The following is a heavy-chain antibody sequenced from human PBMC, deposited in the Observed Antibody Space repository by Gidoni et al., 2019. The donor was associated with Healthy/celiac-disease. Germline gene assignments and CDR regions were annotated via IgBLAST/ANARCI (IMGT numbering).Heavy chain of an antibody. V-gene: IGHV4-4*02. CDR1: GGSISSSNW. D-gene: IGHD2-21*02. Sequence: QVQLQESGPGLVKPSGTLSLTCAVSGGSISSSNWGSWVRQPPGKGLEWIGAIYHGGSTNYNPSLKSRVTISVDKSKNQFSLKLSSVTAADTAVYYCARSSPAQVTPDLFDYWGQGTLVTVSS. J-gene: IGHJ4*02. CDR2: IYHGGST. CDR3: ARSSPAQVTPDLFDY.